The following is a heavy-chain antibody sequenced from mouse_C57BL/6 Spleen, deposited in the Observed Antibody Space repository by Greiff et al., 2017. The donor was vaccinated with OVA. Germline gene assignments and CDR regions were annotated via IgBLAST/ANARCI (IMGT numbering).Heavy chain of an antibody. Sequence: VQLQQSGAELVRPGASVKLSCTASGFNIKDYYMHWVKQRPEQGLEWIGRFDPEDGDTEYAPKFQGKATMTADTSSNTAYLQLSSLTSEDAAVYYCTTRGYEEGDAMDYWGQGTSVTVTS. D-gene: IGHD2-2*01. CDR3: TTRGYEEGDAMDY. CDR2: FDPEDGDT. CDR1: GFNIKDYY. J-gene: IGHJ4*01. V-gene: IGHV14-1*01.